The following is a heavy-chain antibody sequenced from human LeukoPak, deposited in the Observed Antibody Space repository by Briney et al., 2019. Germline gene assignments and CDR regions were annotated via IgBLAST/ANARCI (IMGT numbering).Heavy chain of an antibody. V-gene: IGHV1-2*02. CDR2: INPNSGDT. D-gene: IGHD5-12*01. CDR3: AREGQGGYAGDWFDT. J-gene: IGHJ5*02. Sequence: ASVKVSCKASGYSLSDYYMHWVRQAPGQGLEWVGYINPNSGDTKYAQKFQGRVTLTRDTSSSTAYMDLARLTSDDTAMYYCAREGQGGYAGDWFDTWGQGTLVTISS. CDR1: GYSLSDYY.